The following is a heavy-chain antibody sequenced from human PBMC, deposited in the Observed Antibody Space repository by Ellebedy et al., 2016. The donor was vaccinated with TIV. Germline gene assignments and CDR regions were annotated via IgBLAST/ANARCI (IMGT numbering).Heavy chain of an antibody. CDR2: IYYSEST. V-gene: IGHV4-59*08. CDR1: GGSISSYY. CDR3: ARGGVGVGADY. D-gene: IGHD1-26*01. J-gene: IGHJ4*02. Sequence: SETLSLTCIVSGGSISSYYWNWIRQPPGKGLEWIGYIYYSESTNYNPSLKSRVTISLDTSKNQFSLKLSSVTAADTAVYYCARGGVGVGADYWGQGTLDTVSS.